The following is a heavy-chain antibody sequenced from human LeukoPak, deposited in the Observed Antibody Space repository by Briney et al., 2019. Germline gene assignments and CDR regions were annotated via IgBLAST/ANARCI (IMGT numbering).Heavy chain of an antibody. CDR2: ISGSGGNT. CDR1: GFTFSSYA. J-gene: IGHJ4*02. D-gene: IGHD3-10*01. CDR3: AKRGYGSGSYYNVN. Sequence: PGGSLRLSCAASGFTFSSYAMSWVRQAPGEGLQWVSVISGSGGNTYYADSVKGRFTISRDNSKNTLYLQMNSLRAEDTAVYYCAKRGYGSGSYYNVNWGQGTLVTVSS. V-gene: IGHV3-23*01.